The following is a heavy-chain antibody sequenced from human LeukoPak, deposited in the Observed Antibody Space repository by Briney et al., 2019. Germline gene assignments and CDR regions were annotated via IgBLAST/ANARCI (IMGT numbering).Heavy chain of an antibody. CDR3: AREVVIVPDYFYYGLDV. V-gene: IGHV3-11*05. Sequence: PGGSLRLSCAVSGFTFSDYYMTWVRQAPGKGLEWLSYISGNSGDINYLDSVRGRFTISRDNAKNSLYLQMNSLRAEDTAVYYCAREVVIVPDYFYYGLDVWGQGTTVTVSS. CDR2: ISGNSGDI. D-gene: IGHD2/OR15-2a*01. J-gene: IGHJ6*02. CDR1: GFTFSDYY.